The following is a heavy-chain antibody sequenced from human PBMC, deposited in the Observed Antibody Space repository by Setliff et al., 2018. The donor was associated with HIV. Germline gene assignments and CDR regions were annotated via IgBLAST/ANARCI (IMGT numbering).Heavy chain of an antibody. CDR1: GFTFSNAW. CDR3: TTDLGGSYHGWNY. V-gene: IGHV3-15*07. D-gene: IGHD1-26*01. CDR2: IKSKTDGGTT. Sequence: GGSLRLSCAASGFTFSNAWMNWVRQAPGKGLEWVGRIKSKTDGGTTDYAAPVKGRFTISRDDSKNTLYLQMSSLKTEDTAVYYCTTDLGGSYHGWNYWGQGTLVTVS. J-gene: IGHJ4*02.